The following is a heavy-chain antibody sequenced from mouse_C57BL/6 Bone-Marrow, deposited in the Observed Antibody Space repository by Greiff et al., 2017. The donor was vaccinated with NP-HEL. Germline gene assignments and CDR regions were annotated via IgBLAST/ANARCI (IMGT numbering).Heavy chain of an antibody. Sequence: VQLVESGGGLVQPGGSLKLSCAASGFTFSDYYMYWVRQTPEKRLEWVAYISNGGGSTYYPDTVKGRFTISRNNAKNTLYLQMSRLKSEDTAMYYCARRGGFAYWGQGTLVTVSA. CDR2: ISNGGGST. V-gene: IGHV5-12*01. CDR1: GFTFSDYY. CDR3: ARRGGFAY. J-gene: IGHJ3*01.